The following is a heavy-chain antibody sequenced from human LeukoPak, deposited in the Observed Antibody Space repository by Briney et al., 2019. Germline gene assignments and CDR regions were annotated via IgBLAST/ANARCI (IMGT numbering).Heavy chain of an antibody. J-gene: IGHJ6*02. CDR1: GYTFTSYD. D-gene: IGHD5-12*01. CDR3: ATSGYDDYYYYGMDV. V-gene: IGHV1-8*01. CDR2: MNPNSGNT. Sequence: ASVKVSCKASGYTFTSYDINWVRQATGQGLEWMGWMNPNSGNTGYAQKFQGRVTMTRNTSISTAYMELSSLRSEDTAVYYCATSGYDDYYYYGMDVWSQGTTVTVSS.